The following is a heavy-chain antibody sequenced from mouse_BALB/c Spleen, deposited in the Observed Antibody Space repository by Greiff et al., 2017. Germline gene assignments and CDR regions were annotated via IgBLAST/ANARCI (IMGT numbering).Heavy chain of an antibody. V-gene: IGHV5-9-4*01. J-gene: IGHJ4*01. CDR3: ARDQGYDDYYAMDY. D-gene: IGHD2-14*01. CDR1: GFTFSSYA. CDR2: ISSGGSYT. Sequence: EVKLVESGGGLVKPGGSLKLSCAASGFTFSSYAMSWVRQSPEKRLEWVAEISSGGSYTYYPDTVTGRFTISRDNSKNTLYLEMSSLRSEDTAMYYCARDQGYDDYYAMDYWGQGTSVTVSS.